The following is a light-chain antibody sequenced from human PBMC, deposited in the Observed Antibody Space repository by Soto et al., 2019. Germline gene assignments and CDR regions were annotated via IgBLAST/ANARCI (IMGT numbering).Light chain of an antibody. Sequence: QSVLTQPPSASGSPGQSVTISCTGTSSDVAGYNYVSWYQQHPGKAPKLMIYEVSKRPSGVPDRFSGSKSGNTASLTVSGLQAEDEADYYCDSYAGSNNWVFGGGTQLTVL. V-gene: IGLV2-8*01. CDR3: DSYAGSNNWV. J-gene: IGLJ2*01. CDR2: EVS. CDR1: SSDVAGYNY.